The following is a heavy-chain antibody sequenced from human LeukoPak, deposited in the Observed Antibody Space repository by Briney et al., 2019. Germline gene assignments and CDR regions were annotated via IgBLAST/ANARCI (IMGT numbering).Heavy chain of an antibody. D-gene: IGHD3-22*01. Sequence: PSETLSLTCAVYGGSCSGYYWSWIRQPPGKGLEWIGEINHSGSTNYNPSLKSRVTISVDTSKNQFSLKLSSVTAADTAMYYCARTYYDSSGYYHFDYWGQGTLVTVSS. CDR2: INHSGST. J-gene: IGHJ4*02. V-gene: IGHV4-34*01. CDR1: GGSCSGYY. CDR3: ARTYYDSSGYYHFDY.